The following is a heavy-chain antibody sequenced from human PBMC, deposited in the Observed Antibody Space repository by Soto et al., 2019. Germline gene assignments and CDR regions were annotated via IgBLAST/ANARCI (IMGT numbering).Heavy chain of an antibody. J-gene: IGHJ5*02. CDR3: ARDVNLGIAAAGTRLRWFDP. V-gene: IGHV1-3*01. CDR2: INAGNGNT. Sequence: ASVKVSCKASGYTFTSYAMHWVRQAPGQRLEWMGWINAGNGNTKYSQKFQGRVTITRDTSASTAYMELSSLRSEDTAVYYCARDVNLGIAAAGTRLRWFDPWGQGTLVTVSS. D-gene: IGHD6-13*01. CDR1: GYTFTSYA.